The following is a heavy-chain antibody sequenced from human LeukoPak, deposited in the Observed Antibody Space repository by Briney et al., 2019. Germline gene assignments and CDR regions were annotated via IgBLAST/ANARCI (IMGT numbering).Heavy chain of an antibody. V-gene: IGHV3-30-3*01. J-gene: IGHJ4*02. CDR1: GFTFSSYA. D-gene: IGHD3-9*01. CDR2: ISYDGSNK. Sequence: GGSLRLSCAASGFTFSSYAMHWVRQAPGKGMGWVAVISYDGSNKYYADSVKGRFTISRDNSKNTLYLQMNSLRAEDTAVYYCARDRRYYDILTGYSGAYYFDYWGQGTLVTVSS. CDR3: ARDRRYYDILTGYSGAYYFDY.